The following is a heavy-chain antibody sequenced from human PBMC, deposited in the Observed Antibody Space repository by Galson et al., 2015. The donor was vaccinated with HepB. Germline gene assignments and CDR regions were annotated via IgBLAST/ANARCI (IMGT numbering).Heavy chain of an antibody. V-gene: IGHV1-8*01. D-gene: IGHD5-18*01. Sequence: SVKVSCKASGYTFTSYDINWVRQATGQGLEWMGWMNPNSGNTGYAQKFQGRVTMTRNTSISTAYMELSSLRSEDTAVYYCARGTVDTAMENYYYYYYMDVWGKGTTVTVSS. CDR2: MNPNSGNT. CDR3: ARGTVDTAMENYYYYYYMDV. CDR1: GYTFTSYD. J-gene: IGHJ6*03.